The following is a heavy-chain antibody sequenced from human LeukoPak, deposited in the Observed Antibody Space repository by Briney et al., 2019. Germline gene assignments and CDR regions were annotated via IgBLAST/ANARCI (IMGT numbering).Heavy chain of an antibody. D-gene: IGHD4-17*01. J-gene: IGHJ4*02. CDR2: INPNSGGT. CDR3: ARALPPTVTTSRLDF. V-gene: IGHV1-2*02. CDR1: GYTFTGHY. Sequence: ASVKVSCKASGYTFTGHYMHWVRQAPGQGFEWMGRINPNSGGTSYAQKFRGRVTMTRDTSISTAYMSLSGLTSDDTAVYFCARALPPTVTTSRLDFWGQGTLVTVSS.